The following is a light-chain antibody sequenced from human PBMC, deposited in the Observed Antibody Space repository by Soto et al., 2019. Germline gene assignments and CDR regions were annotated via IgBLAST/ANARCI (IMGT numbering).Light chain of an antibody. J-gene: IGKJ4*01. CDR1: QDIRNE. CDR2: VAS. V-gene: IGKV1-17*01. Sequence: DLQMTQSPSSVSASVGDRVTITCRASQDIRNELAWYQHKPGKAPKRLIYVASTLQSGVPSRFSGSASATEFSLTISSLQPEDFATYYCLQHNNYPPLTFGGGTKVEIK. CDR3: LQHNNYPPLT.